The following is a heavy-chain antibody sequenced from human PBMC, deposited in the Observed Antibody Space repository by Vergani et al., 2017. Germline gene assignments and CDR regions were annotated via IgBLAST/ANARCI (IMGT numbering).Heavy chain of an antibody. Sequence: QIQLLQSGAEVKKPGSSVKVSCKASGGTFSSYAISWVRQAPGQGLEWMVRIIPILGIANYAQKFPGRVTITADKSTSTAYMELSSLRSEDTAVYYCARERCSSTSCYGVDYWGQGTLVTVSS. CDR3: ARERCSSTSCYGVDY. J-gene: IGHJ4*02. CDR2: IIPILGIA. D-gene: IGHD2-2*01. CDR1: GGTFSSYA. V-gene: IGHV1-69*04.